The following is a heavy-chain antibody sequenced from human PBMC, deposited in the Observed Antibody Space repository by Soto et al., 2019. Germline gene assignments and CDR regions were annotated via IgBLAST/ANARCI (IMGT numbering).Heavy chain of an antibody. V-gene: IGHV4-39*01. J-gene: IGHJ4*01. Sequence: PSETLSLTCTVSGCSISRSSYYWGWIRQPPGKGLEWIGSIYYSGSTYYNPSLKSRVTISVDTSKNQFSLKLSSVTAADTAVYYCARHVGIAVAGYYFDYWGHGTLVTVSS. CDR2: IYYSGST. D-gene: IGHD6-19*01. CDR1: GCSISRSSYY. CDR3: ARHVGIAVAGYYFDY.